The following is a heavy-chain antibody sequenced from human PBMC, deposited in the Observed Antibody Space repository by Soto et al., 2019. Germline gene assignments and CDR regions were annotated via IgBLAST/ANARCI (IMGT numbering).Heavy chain of an antibody. CDR3: ARCTVDTIVTSGWCHYLDP. J-gene: IGHJ5*02. CDR1: GFTFSSSA. V-gene: IGHV3-23*01. D-gene: IGHD6-19*01. CDR2: VSVSGGTT. Sequence: EVQLLDSGGGLVQPGGSLRLSCAASGFTFSSSAMSWVRQPPGKGLEWVSAVSVSGGTTYYADSVRGRFTISSDNSKNTLYLQMNSLRAEDTAIYFCARCTVDTIVTSGWCHYLDPWGQGTLVTVSS.